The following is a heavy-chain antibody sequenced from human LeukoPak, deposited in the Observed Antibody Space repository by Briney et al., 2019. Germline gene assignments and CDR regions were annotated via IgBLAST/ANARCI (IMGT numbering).Heavy chain of an antibody. J-gene: IGHJ4*02. D-gene: IGHD3-22*01. CDR1: GYTFTSYG. Sequence: ASVKVSCKASGYTFTSYGISWVRQAPGQGLEWMGWISASNGNTNYAQKLQGRVTMTTDTSTSTAYMELKSLRCDDTAVYYCARDYYDSSGYSVPSEFDYWGQGTLVTVSS. CDR2: ISASNGNT. CDR3: ARDYYDSSGYSVPSEFDY. V-gene: IGHV1-18*01.